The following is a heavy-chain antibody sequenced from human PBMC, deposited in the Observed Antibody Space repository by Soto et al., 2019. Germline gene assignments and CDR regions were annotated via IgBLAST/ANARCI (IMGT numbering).Heavy chain of an antibody. CDR1: GGSISSSSYY. CDR2: IYYSGST. CDR3: ARRLYYDSSGFEGGGMDV. V-gene: IGHV4-39*01. D-gene: IGHD3-22*01. Sequence: SETLSLTCTVSGGSISSSSYYWGWIRQPPEKGKEWIGSIYYSGSTYYNPSLKSRVTISVDTSKNQFSLKLSSVTAADTALYYCARRLYYDSSGFEGGGMDVWCQGTTVTVSS. J-gene: IGHJ6*02.